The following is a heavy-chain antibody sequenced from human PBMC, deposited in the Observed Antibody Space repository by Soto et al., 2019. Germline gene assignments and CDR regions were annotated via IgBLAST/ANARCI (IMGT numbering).Heavy chain of an antibody. J-gene: IGHJ4*02. CDR1: GFTFRSYS. CDR2: ITSSSAFL. V-gene: IGHV3-21*01. CDR3: ARETASGTTNLDY. D-gene: IGHD1-7*01. Sequence: GSPRISFAASGFTFRSYSMNWVRQAPGKGLEWVSSITSSSAFLYYADSQKGRITISRDNNRNSLLLKMRSMRDENTAVYYCARETASGTTNLDYWGQGTLVTVSS.